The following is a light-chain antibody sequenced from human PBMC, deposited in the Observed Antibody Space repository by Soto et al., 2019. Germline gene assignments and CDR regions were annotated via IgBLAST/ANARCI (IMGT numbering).Light chain of an antibody. V-gene: IGLV1-40*01. Sequence: QSVLTQPPSVSGAPGQRVTISCTGSSSNIGAGYEVHWYQQLPRAAPKLLIYGNSNRPSGVPDRFSGSKSGTSASLAITGLQAADEADYYCQSYDSSLSGYVFGTGTKVTVL. J-gene: IGLJ1*01. CDR3: QSYDSSLSGYV. CDR1: SSNIGAGYE. CDR2: GNS.